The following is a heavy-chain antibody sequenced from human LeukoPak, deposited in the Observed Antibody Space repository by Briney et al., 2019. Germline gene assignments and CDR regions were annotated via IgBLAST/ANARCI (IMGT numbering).Heavy chain of an antibody. V-gene: IGHV3-30*18. CDR1: GFTFSSYG. CDR3: ANGRDIAATILDY. J-gene: IGHJ4*02. Sequence: GRSLRLSCAASGFTFSSYGMHWVRQAPGKGLEWVAVISYDGSNKYYADSVKGRFTISRDNSKNTLYLQMNSLRAEDTAVYYCANGRDIAATILDYWGQGTLVTVSS. CDR2: ISYDGSNK. D-gene: IGHD5-12*01.